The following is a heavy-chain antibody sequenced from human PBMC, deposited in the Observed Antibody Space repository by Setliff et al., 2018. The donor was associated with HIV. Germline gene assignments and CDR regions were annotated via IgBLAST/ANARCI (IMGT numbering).Heavy chain of an antibody. CDR3: ARVSITYWYSTPRDYYYYMDV. Sequence: SETLSLTCGIYGGSFSDYYWSWIRQPPGKGLEWIGEIDHRGRPKYNPSLNSRVTMSVDKSRNQFSLKVSPVTAADTAVYYCARVSITYWYSTPRDYYYYMDVWGEGTTVTVSS. J-gene: IGHJ6*03. CDR1: GGSFSDYY. V-gene: IGHV4-34*01. CDR2: IDHRGRP. D-gene: IGHD2-8*02.